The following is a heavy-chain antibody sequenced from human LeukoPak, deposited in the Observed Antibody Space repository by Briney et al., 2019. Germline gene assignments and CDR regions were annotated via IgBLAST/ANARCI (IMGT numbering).Heavy chain of an antibody. CDR2: ISFDGSNK. V-gene: IGHV3-30-3*01. J-gene: IGHJ4*02. CDR1: GFTFSSYV. D-gene: IGHD3-9*01. CDR3: ARDFGWLSGFNY. Sequence: GGSLRLSCAASGFTFSSYVMHWVRQAPGEGLEWVAVISFDGSNKYYGDSLKGRFTISRDNSKNTLYLQMNSLRGEDMAIYYCARDFGWLSGFNYWGQGTLVTVSS.